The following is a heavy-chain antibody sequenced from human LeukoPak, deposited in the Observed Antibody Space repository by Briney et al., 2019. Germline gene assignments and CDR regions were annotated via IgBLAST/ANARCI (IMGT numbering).Heavy chain of an antibody. J-gene: IGHJ4*02. Sequence: RASVKVSCKTSRYRFTDDYIHWVRQAPGQGLEWVGWINPDTDFTNYAPKFRGRVIMTRDTSISTAYMEVRRLTFDDTAIYYCAPTSEAYTSNWSVWGQGTLVTVSP. D-gene: IGHD3-16*01. CDR2: INPDTDFT. V-gene: IGHV1-2*02. CDR3: APTSEAYTSNWSV. CDR1: RYRFTDDY.